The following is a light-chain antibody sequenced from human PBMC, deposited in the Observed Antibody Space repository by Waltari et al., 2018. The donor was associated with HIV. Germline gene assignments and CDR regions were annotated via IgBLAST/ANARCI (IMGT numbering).Light chain of an antibody. J-gene: IGLJ3*02. V-gene: IGLV10-54*01. CDR2: RNN. Sequence: QAGLTQPPSVSTGLRPTATLTCTGNSNTVGNQGAAWLQQHQGHPPKPLSYRNNNRPSGISERLSASRSGNTASLTITGLQPEDEADYYCSSWDSSLSAWVFGGGTKLTVL. CDR3: SSWDSSLSAWV. CDR1: SNTVGNQG.